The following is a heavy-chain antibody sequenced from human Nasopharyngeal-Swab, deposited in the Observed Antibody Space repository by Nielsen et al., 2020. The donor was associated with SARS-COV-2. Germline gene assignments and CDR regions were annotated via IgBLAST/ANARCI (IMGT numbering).Heavy chain of an antibody. CDR3: AAGRWYRGGNDAFDI. Sequence: LSCAASPSTFSNHRMQSPRPAPGKGLEWVGVVSSDGSNAWYADSLKGRFALSRDNPKNPVDLQMNSLRAEDTAVYYCAAGRWYRGGNDAFDIWGQGTMVTVSS. CDR2: VSSDGSNA. D-gene: IGHD4-23*01. CDR1: PSTFSNHR. V-gene: IGHV3-30*03. J-gene: IGHJ3*02.